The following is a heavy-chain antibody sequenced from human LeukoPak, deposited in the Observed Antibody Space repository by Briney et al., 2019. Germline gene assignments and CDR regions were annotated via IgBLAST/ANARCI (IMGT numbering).Heavy chain of an antibody. CDR1: GVSISTYY. CDR2: IYSSGST. J-gene: IGHJ4*02. V-gene: IGHV4-59*01. Sequence: KPSATLSLTCTVSGVSISTYYWSWIRQPPGKGLEWLGYIYSSGSTYYNPSLKSRVTISVDTSKKQFSLKLSSVTAADTAVYYCAREGTTHAGVDQWGQGTLVTVSS. CDR3: AREGTTHAGVDQ. D-gene: IGHD1-14*01.